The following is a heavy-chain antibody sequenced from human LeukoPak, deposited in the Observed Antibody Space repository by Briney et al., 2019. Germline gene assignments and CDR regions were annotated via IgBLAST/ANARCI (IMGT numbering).Heavy chain of an antibody. CDR2: IIPIFGTA. V-gene: IGHV1-69*06. J-gene: IGHJ4*02. Sequence: GASVKVSCKASGGTFSSYAISWVRQAPGQGLEWMGGIIPIFGTANYAQKFQGRVTITADKSTSTAYMELSSLRSEDTAVYYCARGYYDSSGYYALLYFDYWGQGTLVTVSS. CDR1: GGTFSSYA. CDR3: ARGYYDSSGYYALLYFDY. D-gene: IGHD3-22*01.